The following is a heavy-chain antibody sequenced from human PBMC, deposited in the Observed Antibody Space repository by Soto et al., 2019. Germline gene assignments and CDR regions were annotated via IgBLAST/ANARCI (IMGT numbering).Heavy chain of an antibody. CDR2: IYYSGST. CDR3: AREPVDGPGWWSDP. CDR1: GGSISSYY. J-gene: IGHJ5*02. D-gene: IGHD6-19*01. Sequence: SETLSLTCTVSGGSISSYYWSWIRQPPGKGLEWIGYIYYSGSTNYNPSLKSRVTISVDTSKNQFSLRLSSVTAADTAVYYCAREPVDGPGWWSDPWGPGTLVTVSS. V-gene: IGHV4-59*01.